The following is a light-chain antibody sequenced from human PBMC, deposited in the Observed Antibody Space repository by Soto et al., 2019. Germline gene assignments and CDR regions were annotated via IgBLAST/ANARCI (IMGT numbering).Light chain of an antibody. Sequence: QSVLTQPASVSASPGQSITISCTGTSSDVGSYNLVSWYQHHPGKAPKLIIYEGTQRPLGVSNRFSGSKSGNTASLTISGLQAEDEADYYCCSYAGSSTVLFGGGTKLTVL. V-gene: IGLV2-23*01. J-gene: IGLJ2*01. CDR2: EGT. CDR1: SSDVGSYNL. CDR3: CSYAGSSTVL.